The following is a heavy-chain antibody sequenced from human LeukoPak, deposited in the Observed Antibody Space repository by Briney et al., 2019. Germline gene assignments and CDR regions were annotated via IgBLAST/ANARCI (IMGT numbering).Heavy chain of an antibody. CDR3: ARDLYDSRGYYYYGMDV. J-gene: IGHJ6*02. V-gene: IGHV3-53*04. D-gene: IGHD3-22*01. CDR1: GFTVSSNY. CDR2: IYSGGST. Sequence: GGSLRLSCAASGFTVSSNYMSWVRQAPGKGLEWVSVIYSGGSTYYADSVKGRFTISRHNSKNTLYLQMNSLRAEDTAVYYCARDLYDSRGYYYYGMDVWGQGTTVTVSS.